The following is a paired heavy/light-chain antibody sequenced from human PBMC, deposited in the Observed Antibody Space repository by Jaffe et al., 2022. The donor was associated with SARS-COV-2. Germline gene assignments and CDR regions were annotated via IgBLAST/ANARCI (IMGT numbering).Heavy chain of an antibody. D-gene: IGHD3-9*01. CDR1: GYTFTGYY. Sequence: QVQLVQSGAEVKKPGASVKVSCKASGYTFTGYYMHWVRQAPGQGLEWMGWINPNSGGTNYAQKFQGRVTMTRDTSISTAYMELSRLRSDDTAVYYCARDHRASHQLRYFDWLLAFDYWGQGTLVTVSS. CDR2: INPNSGGT. CDR3: ARDHRASHQLRYFDWLLAFDY. J-gene: IGHJ4*02. V-gene: IGHV1-2*02.
Light chain of an antibody. CDR1: QGISSY. CDR3: QQLNSYPIT. Sequence: DIQLTQSPSFLSASVGDRVTITCRASQGISSYLAWYQQKPGKAPKLLIYAASTLQSGVPSRFSGSGSGTEFTLTISSLQPEDFATYYCQQLNSYPITFGQGTRLEIK. V-gene: IGKV1-9*01. CDR2: AAS. J-gene: IGKJ5*01.